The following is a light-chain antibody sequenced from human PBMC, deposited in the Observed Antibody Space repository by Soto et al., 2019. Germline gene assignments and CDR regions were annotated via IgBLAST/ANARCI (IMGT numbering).Light chain of an antibody. V-gene: IGKV3-20*01. CDR1: QSVSSSY. J-gene: IGKJ1*01. CDR3: QQYGSSQT. CDR2: GAS. Sequence: EIVLTQSPGTLSLSPGERATISCRASQSVSSSYLAWYQQKPGQAPRLLIYGASSRATGIPERFSGSGSGTDFTLTISRLEPEDFAVYYCQQYGSSQTFGQGTKVDIK.